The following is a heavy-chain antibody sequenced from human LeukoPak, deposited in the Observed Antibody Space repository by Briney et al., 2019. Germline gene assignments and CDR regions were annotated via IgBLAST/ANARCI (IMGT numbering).Heavy chain of an antibody. Sequence: GGSLRLSCAASGFTVSSNYMSWVRQAPGKGLEWVSVIYSGGSTYYADSVKGRFTIYRDNSKNTLYLQMNSLRAEDTAVYYCARKGSGWYQHAFDIWGQGTMVTVSS. CDR2: IYSGGST. J-gene: IGHJ3*02. CDR1: GFTVSSNY. D-gene: IGHD6-19*01. CDR3: ARKGSGWYQHAFDI. V-gene: IGHV3-53*01.